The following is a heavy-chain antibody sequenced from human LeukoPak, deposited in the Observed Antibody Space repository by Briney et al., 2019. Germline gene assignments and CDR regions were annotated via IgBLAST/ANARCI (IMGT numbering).Heavy chain of an antibody. V-gene: IGHV1-2*02. CDR3: ATDVETGS. Sequence: ASVKVSCKASGYTFIDDYIYWLRQAPGQGPEYMGWVNPKSGDSRFVEKFQSRVTLTRDTSIRTTYLELKRLRCDDTAVYYCATDVETGSWGQGNLVTVSS. J-gene: IGHJ5*02. CDR2: VNPKSGDS. CDR1: GYTFIDDY. D-gene: IGHD2-21*02.